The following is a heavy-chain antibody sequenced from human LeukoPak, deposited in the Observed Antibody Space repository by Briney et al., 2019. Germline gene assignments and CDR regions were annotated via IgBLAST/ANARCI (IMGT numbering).Heavy chain of an antibody. CDR2: ISGTGGST. CDR3: ARTLTAPGHFDY. Sequence: GGSLRLSCAASGFTFSRNAMNWVRQAPGKGLEWVSGISGTGGSTYYADSVKGRFTISRDNSKNTLYLQMNSLRAEDTAVYYCARTLTAPGHFDYWGQGTLVTVSS. J-gene: IGHJ4*02. CDR1: GFTFSRNA. D-gene: IGHD6-13*01. V-gene: IGHV3-23*01.